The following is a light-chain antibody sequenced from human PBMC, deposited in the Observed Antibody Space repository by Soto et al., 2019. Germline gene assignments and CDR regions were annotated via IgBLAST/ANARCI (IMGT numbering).Light chain of an antibody. CDR2: LNSDGSH. Sequence: QSVLTQSPSASASQGASVKLTCTLSSGHSNYAIAWHQQQSEKGPRYLMKLNSDGSHSKGDGIPDRFSGSSSGAERYLTISSLQSEDEADYYCQTWGSGVVVFGGGTKLTVL. CDR1: SGHSNYA. V-gene: IGLV4-69*01. CDR3: QTWGSGVVV. J-gene: IGLJ2*01.